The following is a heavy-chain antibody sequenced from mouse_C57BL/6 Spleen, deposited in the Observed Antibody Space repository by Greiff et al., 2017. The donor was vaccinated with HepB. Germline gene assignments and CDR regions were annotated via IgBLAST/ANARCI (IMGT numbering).Heavy chain of an antibody. CDR1: GYAFSSYW. Sequence: VQLQQSGAEPVKPGASVKISCKASGYAFSSYWMNWVKQRPGKGLEWIGQIYPGDGDTNYNGKFKGKATLTADKSSSTAYMQLSSLTSEDSAVYFCASGNYDYLAWFAYWGQGTLVTVSA. D-gene: IGHD2-4*01. CDR3: ASGNYDYLAWFAY. CDR2: IYPGDGDT. V-gene: IGHV1-80*01. J-gene: IGHJ3*01.